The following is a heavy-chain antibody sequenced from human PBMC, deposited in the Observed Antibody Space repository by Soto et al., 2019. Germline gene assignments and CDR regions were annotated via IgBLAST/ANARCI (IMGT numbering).Heavy chain of an antibody. D-gene: IGHD3-22*01. CDR3: ARLRIAKNNYKWLEH. CDR2: IYVTVAV. Sequence: SDTLSLTCSFSVSSLNSLNYYLSFIRQVPWKGLELIGHIYVTVAVDYNPSLRDRITISQDTSERQFSLNLRLVTAADTAVYYCARLRIAKNNYKWLEHWGKGNMVNVSS. CDR1: VSSLNSLNYY. V-gene: IGHV4-31*03. J-gene: IGHJ1*01.